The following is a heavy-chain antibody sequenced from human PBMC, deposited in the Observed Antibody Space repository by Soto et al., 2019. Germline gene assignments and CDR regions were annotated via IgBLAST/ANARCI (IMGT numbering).Heavy chain of an antibody. J-gene: IGHJ4*02. V-gene: IGHV3-33*01. Sequence: QVQLVESGGGVVQPGRSLRLSCAASGFTFSSYGMHWVRQAPGKGLEWVAVIWYDGRNKYYADSVKGRFTISRDNSKNPLYLQMNSLRAEDTAVYYCARDRYSSGWYDLDYWGQGTLVTVSS. D-gene: IGHD6-19*01. CDR3: ARDRYSSGWYDLDY. CDR2: IWYDGRNK. CDR1: GFTFSSYG.